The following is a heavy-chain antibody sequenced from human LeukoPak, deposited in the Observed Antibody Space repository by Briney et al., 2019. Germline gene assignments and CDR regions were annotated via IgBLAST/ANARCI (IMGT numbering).Heavy chain of an antibody. J-gene: IGHJ4*02. CDR1: GFTFSKFA. CDR3: TRHLSGYVNFDY. V-gene: IGHV3-23*01. D-gene: IGHD5-12*01. Sequence: GGSLRLSCAASGFTFSKFAMSWVRQAPGKGLEWVSGISGRGDSTYYADSVKGRFTISRDNSKNTLYLQMNSLKTEDTAVYYCTRHLSGYVNFDYWGQGTLVTVSS. CDR2: ISGRGDST.